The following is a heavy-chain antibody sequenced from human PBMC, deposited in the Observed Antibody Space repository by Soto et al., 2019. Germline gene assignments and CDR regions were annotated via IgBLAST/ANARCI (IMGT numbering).Heavy chain of an antibody. J-gene: IGHJ5*02. Sequence: PGGSLRLSCAASGFTFSIYSMNWVRQAPGKGLEWVSYIMPGSSHIFYAESVKGRFTISRDNAKNSLKLQMNSLRAEDTAVYYCAIAGDEYYYDSSGYPPTNPWGQGTLVTVSS. CDR3: AIAGDEYYYDSSGYPPTNP. CDR2: IMPGSSHI. CDR1: GFTFSIYS. V-gene: IGHV3-48*01. D-gene: IGHD3-22*01.